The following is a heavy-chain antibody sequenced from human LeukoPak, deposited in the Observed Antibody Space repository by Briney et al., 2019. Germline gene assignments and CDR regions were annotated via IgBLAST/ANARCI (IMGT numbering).Heavy chain of an antibody. J-gene: IGHJ3*02. D-gene: IGHD1-26*01. CDR2: MKEDGSVK. CDR3: ARAPSRGSVDI. V-gene: IGHV3-7*04. CDR1: GFTFSSYW. Sequence: GGSLRLSCAASGFTFSSYWMSWVRQAPGKGLEWVANMKEDGSVKSYVDSVKGRFTISRDNAEKSLYLQMNSLRVEDTALYYCARAPSRGSVDIWGQGTMVTVSS.